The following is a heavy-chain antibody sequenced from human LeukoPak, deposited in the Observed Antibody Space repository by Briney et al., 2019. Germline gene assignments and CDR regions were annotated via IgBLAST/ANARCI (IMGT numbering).Heavy chain of an antibody. Sequence: SETLSLTCGVSGGSVSSISYFWGWIRQPPGKGLQWIVSIYYSGSAYHNPSLQSRVAISVDTSRNQFSLKLTSVTAADTAVYYCARRPSWPSTSAFDIWGRGTMVTVSP. V-gene: IGHV4-39*01. CDR1: GGSVSSISYF. D-gene: IGHD2-2*01. J-gene: IGHJ3*02. CDR2: IYYSGSA. CDR3: ARRPSWPSTSAFDI.